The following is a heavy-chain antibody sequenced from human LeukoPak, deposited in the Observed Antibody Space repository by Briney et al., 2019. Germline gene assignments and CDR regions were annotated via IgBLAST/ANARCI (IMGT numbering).Heavy chain of an antibody. CDR2: ISTSGSPI. CDR1: GFTFSSYS. J-gene: IGHJ3*01. V-gene: IGHV3-48*01. CDR3: ARTTKAAPGLDAFDF. Sequence: GGSLRLXCAVSGFTFSSYSMNWVRQAPGKGLEWVSYISTSGSPIYYADSVKGRFTISRDNAKNSLYLQMNSLRAEDTAVYYCARTTKAAPGLDAFDFWGQGTMVTVSS. D-gene: IGHD6-6*01.